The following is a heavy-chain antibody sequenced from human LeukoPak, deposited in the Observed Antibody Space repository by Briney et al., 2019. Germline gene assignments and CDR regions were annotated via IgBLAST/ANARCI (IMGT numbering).Heavy chain of an antibody. CDR2: INPSGGST. Sequence: ASVKVSCKGSGNTFSSYYMHWVRQAPGQGLEWMGIINPSGGSTSYAQRFQGRVTMTRDTSTSTVYMELSSLRSEDTAVYHCARVAAQHAFDIWGQGTMVTVSS. V-gene: IGHV1-46*01. J-gene: IGHJ3*02. D-gene: IGHD6-19*01. CDR1: GNTFSSYY. CDR3: ARVAAQHAFDI.